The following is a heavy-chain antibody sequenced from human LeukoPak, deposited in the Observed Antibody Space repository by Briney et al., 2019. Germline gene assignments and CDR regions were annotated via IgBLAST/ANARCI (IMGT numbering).Heavy chain of an antibody. CDR1: GASISSSSYS. D-gene: IGHD3-22*01. CDR2: IYYSGST. CDR3: ARDGYRYDSSGYYLDY. V-gene: IGHV4-39*07. Sequence: SETLSLTCAVSGASISSSSYSWGWIRQPPGKGLEWIGSIYYSGSTYYNPSLKSRVTMSVDTSKNQFSLKLSSVTAADTAVYYCARDGYRYDSSGYYLDYWGQGTLVTVSS. J-gene: IGHJ4*02.